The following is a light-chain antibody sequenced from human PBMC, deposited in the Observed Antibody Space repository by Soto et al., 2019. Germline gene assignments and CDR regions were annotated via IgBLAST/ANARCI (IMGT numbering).Light chain of an antibody. J-gene: IGKJ2*01. Sequence: EIVLTQSPGTLSLSPGERATLSCRVSQSVSSSYLAWYQQKPGQAPRLLLYGTSSRATGIPDRFSGSGSGTDFTLTISRLEPEDFAVYYCQQYGSSPPYTFGQGTNLEIK. V-gene: IGKV3-20*01. CDR2: GTS. CDR1: QSVSSSY. CDR3: QQYGSSPPYT.